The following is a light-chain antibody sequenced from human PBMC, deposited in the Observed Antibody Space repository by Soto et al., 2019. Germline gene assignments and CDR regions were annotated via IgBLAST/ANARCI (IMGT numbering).Light chain of an antibody. Sequence: EIVLTQSPSTLSLSPGERATISCRVSQSISTYLAWYQQKPGQAPRLLIYDGSDRATGTPARFSGNGYGTDFTLTVSSLEPEDFAVYYCQQHTDWLRTFGEGTKVQ. V-gene: IGKV3-11*01. J-gene: IGKJ1*01. CDR2: DGS. CDR1: QSISTY. CDR3: QQHTDWLRT.